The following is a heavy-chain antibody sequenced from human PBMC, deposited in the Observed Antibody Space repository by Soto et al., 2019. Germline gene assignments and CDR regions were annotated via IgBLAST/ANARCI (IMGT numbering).Heavy chain of an antibody. D-gene: IGHD1-26*01. CDR2: ISYDGGNE. CDR1: GFTFSRYG. Sequence: QVQLVQSGGGVVQPGRSLRLSCEGSGFTFSRYGIHWVRQAPGKGLEWVALISYDGGNEKYTESVKDRFTISRDDSHNVAYLHMRRLRTEETAMYYCAKDRDSGTYPTAFDSWGQGSLVTVSS. V-gene: IGHV3-30*18. CDR3: AKDRDSGTYPTAFDS. J-gene: IGHJ4*02.